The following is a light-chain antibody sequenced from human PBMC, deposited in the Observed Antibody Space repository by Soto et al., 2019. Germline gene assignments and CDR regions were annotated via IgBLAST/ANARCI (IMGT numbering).Light chain of an antibody. CDR1: QSVVYSSNNKNY. V-gene: IGKV4-1*01. J-gene: IGKJ1*01. CDR3: QQYYSTPWT. CDR2: WAS. Sequence: DIVMTQSPDSLAVSLGERATINCKSSQSVVYSSNNKNYLAWYQQKPGQPPNLLIYWASTRASGVPDRFSGSGSWTDFSLTISSLQAEDVAVYYCQQYYSTPWTFGQGTKVEIK.